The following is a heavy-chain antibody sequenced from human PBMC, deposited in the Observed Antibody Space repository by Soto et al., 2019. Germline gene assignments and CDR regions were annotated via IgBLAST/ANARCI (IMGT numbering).Heavy chain of an antibody. CDR3: AKELSFYNYYGMDV. D-gene: IGHD3-10*01. V-gene: IGHV3-30*18. J-gene: IGHJ6*02. CDR2: ISYDGSNK. CDR1: GFTFSSYG. Sequence: HPGGSLRLSCAASGFTFSSYGMHWVRQAPGKGLEWVAVISYDGSNKYYADSVKGRFTISRDNSKNTLYLQMNSLRAEDTAVYYCAKELSFYNYYGMDVWGQGTTVTVSS.